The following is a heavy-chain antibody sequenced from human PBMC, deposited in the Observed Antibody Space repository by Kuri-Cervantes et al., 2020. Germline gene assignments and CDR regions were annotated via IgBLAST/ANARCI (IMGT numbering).Heavy chain of an antibody. D-gene: IGHD5/OR15-5a*01. Sequence: GESLKISCAASGFTFSSYAMSWVRQAPGKGLEWVSAISGSGGSTCYADSVKGRFTISRDNSKNTLYLQMNSLRAEDTAVYYCAKGGLRLRWVQKGFDYWGQGTLVTVSS. V-gene: IGHV3-23*01. CDR3: AKGGLRLRWVQKGFDY. CDR2: ISGSGGST. CDR1: GFTFSSYA. J-gene: IGHJ4*02.